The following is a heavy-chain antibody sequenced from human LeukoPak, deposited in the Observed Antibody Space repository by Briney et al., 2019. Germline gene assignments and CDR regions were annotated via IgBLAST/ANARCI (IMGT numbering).Heavy chain of an antibody. D-gene: IGHD3-9*01. V-gene: IGHV1-18*01. J-gene: IGHJ5*01. CDR2: VSSYNGDT. Sequence: ASVKVSCKASGYTFDNYGISWVRQAPGQGLEWMGWVSSYNGDTNNAQKFHGRVTMSTDTSTRTAYMELRSLTLDDTAIYYCAKDWHILTGRNCFDPWGQGTLVTVSS. CDR3: AKDWHILTGRNCFDP. CDR1: GYTFDNYG.